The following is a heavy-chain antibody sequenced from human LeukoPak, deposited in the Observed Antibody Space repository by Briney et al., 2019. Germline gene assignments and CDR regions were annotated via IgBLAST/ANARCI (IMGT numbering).Heavy chain of an antibody. D-gene: IGHD1-26*01. CDR3: ARDRYSGSYPLDY. CDR2: ISSGGSTI. V-gene: IGHV3-11*01. Sequence: GGSLRLSCAASGFTFSDYYMTWIRQAPGKGLEWVSYISSGGSTIYHADSVKGRFTISRDNAKNSLYLQMNSLRAEDTAVYYCARDRYSGSYPLDYWGQGTLVTVSS. CDR1: GFTFSDYY. J-gene: IGHJ4*02.